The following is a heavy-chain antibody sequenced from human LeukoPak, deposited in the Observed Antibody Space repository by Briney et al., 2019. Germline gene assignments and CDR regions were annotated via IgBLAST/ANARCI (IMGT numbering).Heavy chain of an antibody. D-gene: IGHD3-3*01. CDR1: GFTFSSYW. Sequence: GGSLRLSCAASGFTFSSYWMHWVRQAPGKGLVWVSRINSDGSSTSYADSVKGRFTISRDNAKNTLYLQMNSLRAEDTAVYYCARDLSLVDFWSGYYRPFYGMDVWGQGTTVTVSS. CDR3: ARDLSLVDFWSGYYRPFYGMDV. CDR2: INSDGSST. J-gene: IGHJ6*02. V-gene: IGHV3-74*01.